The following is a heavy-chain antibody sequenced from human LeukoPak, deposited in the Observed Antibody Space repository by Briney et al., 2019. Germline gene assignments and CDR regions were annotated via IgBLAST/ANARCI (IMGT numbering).Heavy chain of an antibody. J-gene: IGHJ4*02. D-gene: IGHD3-22*01. CDR2: INAGNGNT. CDR1: GGTFSSYA. CDR3: ARVTNDSSGRRLDY. Sequence: ASVKVSCKASGGTFSSYAISWVRQAPGQRLEWMGWINAGNGNTKYSQKFQGRVTVTRDTSASTAYMELSSLRSEDTAVYYCARVTNDSSGRRLDYWGQGTLVTVSS. V-gene: IGHV1-3*01.